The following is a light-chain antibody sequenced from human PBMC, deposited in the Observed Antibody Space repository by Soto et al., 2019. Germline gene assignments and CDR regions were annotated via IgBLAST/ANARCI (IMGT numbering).Light chain of an antibody. V-gene: IGLV2-14*02. Sequence: QSALTQPASVSGSPGQSITISCTGTSSDVGSYNLDSWYQQHPGKAPKLMIYEGSKRPSGVSNRFSGSKSGNTASLTISGLQAEDEADYYCSSYTTGATYVFGSGTKLTVL. CDR3: SSYTTGATYV. CDR2: EGS. CDR1: SSDVGSYNL. J-gene: IGLJ1*01.